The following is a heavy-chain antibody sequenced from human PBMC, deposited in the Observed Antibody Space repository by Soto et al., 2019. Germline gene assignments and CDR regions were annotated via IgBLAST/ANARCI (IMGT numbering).Heavy chain of an antibody. CDR2: IYHSGST. J-gene: IGHJ5*02. CDR3: ARDHLPYQMLSWFDP. CDR1: GGSISSYY. Sequence: QVQLQESGPGLVKPSETLSLTCTVSGGSISSYYWSWIRQPPGKGPEWIGYIYHSGSTKYNPSLKSRVTTSVDTSKNQFTLKLRSVTAADTAVYYCARDHLPYQMLSWFDPWGQGTLVTVSS. V-gene: IGHV4-59*01. D-gene: IGHD2-2*01.